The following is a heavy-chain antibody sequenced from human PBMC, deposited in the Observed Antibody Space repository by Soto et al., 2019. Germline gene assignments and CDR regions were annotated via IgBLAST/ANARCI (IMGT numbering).Heavy chain of an antibody. CDR1: GFTFSTYW. D-gene: IGHD7-27*01. CDR2: VNPDGTTT. Sequence: EVQLVESGGGLVQPGGSLRLSCAASGFTFSTYWMHWVRQVPGKGLVWVSRVNPDGTTTNYAASVKGRFTISRDNAKNTLHLQMNSLRDDDTAVYFCARDLAGVDDSWGQGTLVTVSS. CDR3: ARDLAGVDDS. V-gene: IGHV3-74*01. J-gene: IGHJ4*02.